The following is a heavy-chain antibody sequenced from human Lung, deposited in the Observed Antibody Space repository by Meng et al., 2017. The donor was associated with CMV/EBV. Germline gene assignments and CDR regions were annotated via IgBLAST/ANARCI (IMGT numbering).Heavy chain of an antibody. D-gene: IGHD6-19*01. CDR1: GYIFTKYG. V-gene: IGHV1-18*01. CDR2: ISAYNGDT. Sequence: ASVKVSCKASGYIFTKYGVNWMRQAPGQGPEWMGWISAYNGDTMYAPKVQGRVTMTTDTSTSTAYMELRGLRSDDTAVYYCARDAGTIAVSGTGDYWGQGTLVXVSS. J-gene: IGHJ4*02. CDR3: ARDAGTIAVSGTGDY.